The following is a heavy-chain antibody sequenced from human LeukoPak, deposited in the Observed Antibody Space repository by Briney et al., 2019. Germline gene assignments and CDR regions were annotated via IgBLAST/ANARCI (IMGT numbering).Heavy chain of an antibody. Sequence: SETLSLTCTVSGDSISSSTYSSGWIRQPPGKGLEWIGTIYYSGSTYYNPSLKSRVTISVDTSKNQFSLKLSSVTAADTAVYFCAGGGTLRTFDYWGQGTLVTVSS. V-gene: IGHV4-39*01. CDR1: GDSISSSTYS. D-gene: IGHD3-16*01. J-gene: IGHJ4*02. CDR3: AGGGTLRTFDY. CDR2: IYYSGST.